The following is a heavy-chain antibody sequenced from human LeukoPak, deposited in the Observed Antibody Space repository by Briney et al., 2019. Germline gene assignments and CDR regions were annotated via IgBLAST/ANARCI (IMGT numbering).Heavy chain of an antibody. CDR1: GYTFTGYY. V-gene: IGHV1-2*06. CDR3: ARRGPYSSGWYLN. D-gene: IGHD6-19*01. CDR2: INPNSGGT. Sequence: ASVKVSCKASGYTFTGYYMHWVRQAPGQGLEWMGRINPNSGGTNYAQKFQGRVTMTRDTSISTAYMELSRLRSDDTAVYYCARRGPYSSGWYLNWGQGTLVTVSS. J-gene: IGHJ4*02.